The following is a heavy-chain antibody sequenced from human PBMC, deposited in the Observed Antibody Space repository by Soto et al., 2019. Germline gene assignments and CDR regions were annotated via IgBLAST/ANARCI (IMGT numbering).Heavy chain of an antibody. CDR3: ARDGCSGGSCYLIYYYYGMDV. D-gene: IGHD2-15*01. CDR2: INSVNGNT. V-gene: IGHV1-3*01. CDR1: GYTFTSYA. J-gene: IGHJ6*02. Sequence: GASGKVSCKASGYTFTSYAMHWVLQAPGQRLEWMGWINSVNGNTKYSQKFQGRVTITRDTSASTAYMELSSLRSEDTAVYYCARDGCSGGSCYLIYYYYGMDVWGQGTTVTVSS.